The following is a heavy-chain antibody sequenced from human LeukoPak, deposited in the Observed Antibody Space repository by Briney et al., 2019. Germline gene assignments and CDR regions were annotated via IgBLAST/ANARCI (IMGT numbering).Heavy chain of an antibody. V-gene: IGHV3-48*03. CDR1: GFTFSSYE. J-gene: IGHJ4*02. D-gene: IGHD4-11*01. Sequence: GGSLRLSXAASGFTFSSYEMNWVRQAPGKGLEWVSYISSSGSTIYYADSVKGRFTISRDNAKNSLYLQMNSLRAEDTAVYYCARDMDYSFAYWGQGTLVTVSS. CDR3: ARDMDYSFAY. CDR2: ISSSGSTI.